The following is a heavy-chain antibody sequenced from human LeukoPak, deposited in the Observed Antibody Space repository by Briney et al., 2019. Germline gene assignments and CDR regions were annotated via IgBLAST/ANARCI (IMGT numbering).Heavy chain of an antibody. Sequence: ASVKVSCKASGYTFTGYYMHWVRQAPGQGLEWMGWINPNSGGTNYAQKFQGRVTMTRDTSISTAYMELSRLRSDDTAVYYCARVGAAARTFWFDPWGQGTLVIVSS. CDR3: ARVGAAARTFWFDP. J-gene: IGHJ5*02. V-gene: IGHV1-2*02. D-gene: IGHD6-13*01. CDR1: GYTFTGYY. CDR2: INPNSGGT.